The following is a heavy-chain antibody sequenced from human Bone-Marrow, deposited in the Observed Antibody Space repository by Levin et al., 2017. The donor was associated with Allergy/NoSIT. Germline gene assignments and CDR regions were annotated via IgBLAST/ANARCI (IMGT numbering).Heavy chain of an antibody. CDR1: GYSISSGHY. J-gene: IGHJ4*02. CDR3: ARGRTNAYCGGDCYSDYFDH. D-gene: IGHD2-21*02. Sequence: ESLKISCAVSGYSISSGHYWGWIRQPPGKGLEWIASISHSGSSYYNPSLKSRVTISVDTSKNQFSLKLTSVTAADTAVYYCARGRTNAYCGGDCYSDYFDHWGQGTLVIISS. CDR2: ISHSGSS. V-gene: IGHV4-38-2*01.